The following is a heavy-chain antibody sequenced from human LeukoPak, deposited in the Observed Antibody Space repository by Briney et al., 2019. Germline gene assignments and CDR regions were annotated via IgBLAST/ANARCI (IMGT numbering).Heavy chain of an antibody. CDR2: VSGSGGGT. V-gene: IGHV3-23*01. Sequence: GGSLRLSCAAAGFTFSSYAMSWVRQAPGKGLEWVSTVSGSGGGTYYADSVKGRFTISRDNSKNTLYLQMNGLRAEDTAVYYCARGKYCSSASCYFMDYWFDPWGQGTLVTVSS. CDR1: GFTFSSYA. J-gene: IGHJ5*02. CDR3: ARGKYCSSASCYFMDYWFDP. D-gene: IGHD2-2*01.